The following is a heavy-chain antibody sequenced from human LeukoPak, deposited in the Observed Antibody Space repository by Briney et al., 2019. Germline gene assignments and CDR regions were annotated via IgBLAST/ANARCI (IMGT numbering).Heavy chain of an antibody. J-gene: IGHJ5*02. Sequence: GASVKVSCKASGYTFTSYGISWVRQAPGQGLERMGWISAYNGNTNYAQKLQGRVTMTTDTSTSTAYMELRSLRSDDTAVYYCARDYNYYDSSGYYPLTGFDPWGQGTLVTVSS. CDR3: ARDYNYYDSSGYYPLTGFDP. CDR2: ISAYNGNT. CDR1: GYTFTSYG. D-gene: IGHD3-22*01. V-gene: IGHV1-18*01.